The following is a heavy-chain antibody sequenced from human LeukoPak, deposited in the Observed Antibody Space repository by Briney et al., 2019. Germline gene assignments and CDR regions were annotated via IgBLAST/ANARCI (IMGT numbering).Heavy chain of an antibody. CDR1: GFTFSSYA. CDR3: ARDQSPPCSSTSCYNLSGYYYGMDV. D-gene: IGHD2-2*02. CDR2: IIPIFGTA. Sequence: GGSLRLSCAASGFTFSSYAISWVRQAPGQGLEWMGGIIPIFGTANYAQKFQGRVTITADESTSTAYMELSSLRSEDTAVYYCARDQSPPCSSTSCYNLSGYYYGMDVWGQGTTVTVSS. V-gene: IGHV1-69*01. J-gene: IGHJ6*02.